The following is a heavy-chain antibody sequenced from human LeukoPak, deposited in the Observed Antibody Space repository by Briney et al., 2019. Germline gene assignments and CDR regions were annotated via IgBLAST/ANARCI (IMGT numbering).Heavy chain of an antibody. D-gene: IGHD5-24*01. CDR3: ARVEGMATIDY. CDR2: ISSSSSTI. CDR1: GFTFSSYE. J-gene: IGHJ4*02. Sequence: GGSLRLSCAASGFTFSSYEMNWVRQAPGKGLEWVSYISSSSSTIYYADSVKGRFTISRDNAKNSLYLQMNSLRAEDTAVYYCARVEGMATIDYWGQGTLVTVSS. V-gene: IGHV3-48*01.